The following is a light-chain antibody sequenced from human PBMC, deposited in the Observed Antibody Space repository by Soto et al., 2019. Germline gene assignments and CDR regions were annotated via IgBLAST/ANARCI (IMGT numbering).Light chain of an antibody. V-gene: IGKV3-15*01. CDR1: QSVSSN. J-gene: IGKJ1*01. Sequence: EIVMTQSPATLSVSPGERATLSCRASQSVSSNLAWYQQKPGQAPRLLIYGASTRATGIPARFSGSGSGTACTLTISSLQSEDFAVYYCQQYNNWPFPSWTFGQGTKVEIK. CDR2: GAS. CDR3: QQYNNWPFPSWT.